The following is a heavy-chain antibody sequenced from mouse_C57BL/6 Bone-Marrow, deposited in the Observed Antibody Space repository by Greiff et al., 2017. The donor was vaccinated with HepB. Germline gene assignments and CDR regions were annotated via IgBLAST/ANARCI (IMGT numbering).Heavy chain of an antibody. Sequence: EVQGVESGGDLVKPGGSLKLSCAASGFTFSSYGMSWVRQTPDKRLEWVATISSGGSYTYYPDSVKGRFTISRDNAKNTLYLQISSLKSEDTAMYYCARLDSSGYVDYWGQGTTLTVSS. CDR1: GFTFSSYG. J-gene: IGHJ2*01. CDR3: ARLDSSGYVDY. CDR2: ISSGGSYT. D-gene: IGHD3-2*02. V-gene: IGHV5-6*01.